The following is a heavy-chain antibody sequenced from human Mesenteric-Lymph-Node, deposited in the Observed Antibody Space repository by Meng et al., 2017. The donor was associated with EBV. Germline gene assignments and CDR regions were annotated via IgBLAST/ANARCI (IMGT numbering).Heavy chain of an antibody. CDR2: YSSGNT. V-gene: IGHV4-30-4*01. D-gene: IGHD1-1*01. Sequence: VQLQDSGPGLVKPSQPLSLTCAVSGVSISGSPYYWSWIRQSPGKGLEWIGYSSGNTYYNPSLKSRVSISLDTSKNQFFLKLTSVTAADTAVYYCARGNYNFGQNFDYWGQGTLVTVSS. CDR1: GVSISGSPYY. J-gene: IGHJ4*02. CDR3: ARGNYNFGQNFDY.